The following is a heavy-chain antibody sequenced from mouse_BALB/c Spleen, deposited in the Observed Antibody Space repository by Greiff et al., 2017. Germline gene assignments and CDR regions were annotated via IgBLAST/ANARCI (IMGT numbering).Heavy chain of an antibody. D-gene: IGHD1-1*01. Sequence: EVKLEESGPGLVKPSQSLSLTCSVTGYSITSGYYWNWIRQFPGNKLEWMGYISYDGSNNYNPSLKNRISITRDTSKNQFFLKLNSVTTEDTATYYCAKGSTTVGYYFDYWGQGTTLTVSS. CDR1: GYSITSGYY. V-gene: IGHV3-6*02. J-gene: IGHJ2*01. CDR3: AKGSTTVGYYFDY. CDR2: ISYDGSN.